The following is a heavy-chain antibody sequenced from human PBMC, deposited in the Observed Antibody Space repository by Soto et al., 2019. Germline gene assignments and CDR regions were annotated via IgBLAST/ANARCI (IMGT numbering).Heavy chain of an antibody. J-gene: IGHJ6*02. CDR2: ISGSGGST. D-gene: IGHD4-17*01. CDR1: GFTFSSYA. V-gene: IGHV3-23*01. Sequence: EVQLLESGGGLVQPGGSLRLSCAASGFTFSSYAMSWVRQAPGKGLEWVSAISGSGGSTYYADSVKGRFTFSRDNSKNTLYLQMNSLRAEDTAVYYCAKGVKGYGRYYGMDVWGQGTTVTVSS. CDR3: AKGVKGYGRYYGMDV.